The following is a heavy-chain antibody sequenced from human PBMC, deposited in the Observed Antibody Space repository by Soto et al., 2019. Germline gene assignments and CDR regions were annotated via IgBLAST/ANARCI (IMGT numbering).Heavy chain of an antibody. V-gene: IGHV3-7*04. CDR2: LKQDGSEK. D-gene: IGHD6-6*01. Sequence: PGGSLRLSCAASGFTFSTYWMSWVRQAPGKGLEWVANLKQDGSEKYYVDSVKGRFTISRDNAQNSLFLQMNSLRAEDTAMYYCARVYSSSSGRAMDVWGQGTTVTVSS. CDR1: GFTFSTYW. CDR3: ARVYSSSSGRAMDV. J-gene: IGHJ6*02.